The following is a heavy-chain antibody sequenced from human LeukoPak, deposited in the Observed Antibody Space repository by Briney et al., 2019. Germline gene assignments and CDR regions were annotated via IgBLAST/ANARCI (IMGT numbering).Heavy chain of an antibody. Sequence: ASVKVSCKASGYTFTSYGISWVRQAPGQGLEWMGWINPNSGGTNYAQKFQGWVTMTRDTSISTAYMELSRLRSDDTAVYYCARAGWQPNDAFDIWGRGTMVTVSS. D-gene: IGHD2-15*01. CDR3: ARAGWQPNDAFDI. J-gene: IGHJ3*02. CDR1: GYTFTSYG. V-gene: IGHV1-2*04. CDR2: INPNSGGT.